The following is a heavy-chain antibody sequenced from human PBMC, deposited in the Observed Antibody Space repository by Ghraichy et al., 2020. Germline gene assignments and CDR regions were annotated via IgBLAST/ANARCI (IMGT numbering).Heavy chain of an antibody. D-gene: IGHD2-8*01. J-gene: IGHJ6*02. CDR3: EKGLSYCSNGVCFSSGGLDV. CDR1: EFTFSIYG. V-gene: IGHV3-30*18. CDR2: ISFDSSRE. Sequence: LSLTCAASEFTFSIYGMHWVRQAPGKGLEWVAAISFDSSREYYADSVTGRFTISRDNSYNALYLQLHSLRADDTAVYYCEKGLSYCSNGVCFSSGGLDVWGQGTTVTVSS.